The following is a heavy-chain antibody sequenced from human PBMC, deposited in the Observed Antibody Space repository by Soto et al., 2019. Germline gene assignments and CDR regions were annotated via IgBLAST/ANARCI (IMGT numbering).Heavy chain of an antibody. J-gene: IGHJ5*02. D-gene: IGHD6-19*01. CDR1: GFTFSSYA. CDR3: AKDAAAGKGKLNWFDP. CDR2: ISGSGGST. V-gene: IGHV3-23*01. Sequence: GGSLSLSCAASGFTFSSYAMSWVRQAPGKGLEWVSAISGSGGSTYYADSVKGRFTISRDNSKNTLYLQMNSLRAEDTAVYYCAKDAAAGKGKLNWFDPWGQGTLVTVSS.